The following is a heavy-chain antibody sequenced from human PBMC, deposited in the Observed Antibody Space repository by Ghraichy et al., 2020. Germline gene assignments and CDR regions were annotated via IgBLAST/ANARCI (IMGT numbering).Heavy chain of an antibody. J-gene: IGHJ6*03. CDR2: IIPIFGTA. CDR1: GGTFSSYA. D-gene: IGHD3-10*01. Sequence: SVKVSCKAGGGTFSSYAISWVRQARGQGLEWMGGIIPIFGTANYAQKFQGRVTITADESTSTAYMELSSLRSEDTAVYYCARGAGGGSGSYYKDGYYYDYMDVWGKGTTVTAAS. CDR3: ARGAGGGSGSYYKDGYYYDYMDV. V-gene: IGHV1-69*13.